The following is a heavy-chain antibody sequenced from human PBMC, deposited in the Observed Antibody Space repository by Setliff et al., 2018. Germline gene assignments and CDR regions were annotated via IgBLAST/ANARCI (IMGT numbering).Heavy chain of an antibody. CDR1: GYTFFAYG. CDR3: ARDRGYDSSGYFP. Sequence: ASVKVSCKASGYTFFAYGINWVRQAPGQGLEWMGWIGAYNGNTYNAHKFQGRVTMTSDTSTSTAYMELSSLRSEDTAVYYCARDRGYDSSGYFPWGQGTLVTVSS. J-gene: IGHJ5*02. D-gene: IGHD3-22*01. CDR2: IGAYNGNT. V-gene: IGHV1-18*01.